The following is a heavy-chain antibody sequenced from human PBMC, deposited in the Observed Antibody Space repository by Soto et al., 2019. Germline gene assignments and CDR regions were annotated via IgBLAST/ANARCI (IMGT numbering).Heavy chain of an antibody. CDR2: IIPKLGSA. Sequence: ASVKVSCKASGGGNLRDYRTTWVRRAPGQGLEWMGGIIPKLGSANYAQKFQGRVTITADESTNSVYMELRSLRSDDTAVYYCARDYSQDFDYWGQGTLVTVSS. D-gene: IGHD2-15*01. J-gene: IGHJ4*02. CDR3: ARDYSQDFDY. V-gene: IGHV1-69*13. CDR1: GGGNLRDYR.